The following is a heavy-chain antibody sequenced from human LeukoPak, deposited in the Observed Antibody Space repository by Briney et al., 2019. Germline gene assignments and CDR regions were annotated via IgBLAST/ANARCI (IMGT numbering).Heavy chain of an antibody. D-gene: IGHD6-6*01. V-gene: IGHV1-69*13. CDR2: IIPIFGTA. CDR3: ARAREPYSSSSGLDY. Sequence: GASVKVSCKASGGTFSSYAISWVRQAPGQGLEWMGGIIPIFGTANYAQKFQGRVTITADESTSTAYMELSSLRSEDTAVYYCARAREPYSSSSGLDYWGQGTLVTVSS. CDR1: GGTFSSYA. J-gene: IGHJ4*02.